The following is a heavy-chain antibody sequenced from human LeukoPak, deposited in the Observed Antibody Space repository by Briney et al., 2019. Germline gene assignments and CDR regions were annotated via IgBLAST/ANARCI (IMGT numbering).Heavy chain of an antibody. CDR1: GFTFDDYA. J-gene: IGHJ4*02. V-gene: IGHV3-9*03. D-gene: IGHD3-3*01. CDR3: AKGPSYDFGTFDY. CDR2: ISWNSGSI. Sequence: GRSLRLSCAASGFTFDDYAMHWVRQATGKGLEWVSGISWNSGSIGYADSVKGRFTISRDNAKNSLYLQMNSLRAEDMALYYCAKGPSYDFGTFDYWGQGTLVTVSS.